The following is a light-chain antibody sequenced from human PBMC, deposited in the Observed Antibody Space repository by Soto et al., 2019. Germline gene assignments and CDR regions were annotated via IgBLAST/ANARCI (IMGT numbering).Light chain of an antibody. CDR3: QQYGSPPYT. V-gene: IGKV3-20*01. CDR2: GAS. CDR1: QSVRNSY. J-gene: IGKJ2*01. Sequence: EILLTQSPGTLSLSPGERATLSCRASQSVRNSYVAWYQQRPGQAPRLLIHGASGRATGIPDRFSGSGSGTDFTLTISRLEPEDFAVYYCQQYGSPPYTLGQGTKL.